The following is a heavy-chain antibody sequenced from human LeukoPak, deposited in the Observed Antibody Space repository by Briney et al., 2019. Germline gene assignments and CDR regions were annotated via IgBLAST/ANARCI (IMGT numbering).Heavy chain of an antibody. Sequence: GGSLLLSCAASGFTFSSYAMSWVRPAPGKGLEWVSAISGSGGSTYYADSVKGRFTISRDNSKNTLYLQMNSLRAEDTAVYYRAKGAVITMVRGVISAHFDYWGQGTLVTVSS. CDR1: GFTFSSYA. CDR3: AKGAVITMVRGVISAHFDY. V-gene: IGHV3-23*01. J-gene: IGHJ4*02. CDR2: ISGSGGST. D-gene: IGHD3-10*01.